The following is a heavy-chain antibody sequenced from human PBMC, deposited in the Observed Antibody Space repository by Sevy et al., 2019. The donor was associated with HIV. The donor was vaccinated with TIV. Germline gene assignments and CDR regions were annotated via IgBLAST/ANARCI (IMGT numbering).Heavy chain of an antibody. J-gene: IGHJ4*02. Sequence: SENLSLTCTVSGGPISNYFWSWIRQPPGKGLEWIGYIYYSGSTNYNPSLKSRVTILVDTSKNQFSLKLRSVTAADTAVYYCARESIGAVGDFDYWGQGTLVTVSS. CDR2: IYYSGST. D-gene: IGHD6-13*01. CDR3: ARESIGAVGDFDY. CDR1: GGPISNYF. V-gene: IGHV4-59*01.